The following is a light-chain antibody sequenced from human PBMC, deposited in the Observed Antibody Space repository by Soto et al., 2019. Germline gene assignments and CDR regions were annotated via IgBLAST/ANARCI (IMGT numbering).Light chain of an antibody. CDR1: QSVSSY. CDR2: DAS. V-gene: IGKV3-11*01. Sequence: IVLTHSPATLSLSPVERATLSCVSIQSVSSYLAWYQQQPGQAPTPLLHDASTRATGISARFSGSGSGTDFTLTISSLEPEAFAVSSCQQRRKWPPEVTFGQGTRLEIK. CDR3: QQRRKWPPEVT. J-gene: IGKJ5*01.